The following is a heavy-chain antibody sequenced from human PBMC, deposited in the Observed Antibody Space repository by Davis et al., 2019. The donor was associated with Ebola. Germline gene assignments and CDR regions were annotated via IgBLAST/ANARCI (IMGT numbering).Heavy chain of an antibody. CDR1: GGSFSGYY. CDR3: ARTTKTSISDSGLGYTYFDH. V-gene: IGHV4-34*01. Sequence: MPSETLSLTCTIYGGSFSGYYWSWIRQPPGKGLEWLGEVSHSGYSNYNPSLKSRVTMSVDTSKNQFSLKMNPVTAADTAVYYCARTTKTSISDSGLGYTYFDHWSQGTLVTVSS. CDR2: VSHSGYS. J-gene: IGHJ5*02. D-gene: IGHD1-1*01.